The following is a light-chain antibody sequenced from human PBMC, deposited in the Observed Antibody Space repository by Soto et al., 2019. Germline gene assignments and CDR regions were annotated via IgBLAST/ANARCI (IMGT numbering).Light chain of an antibody. V-gene: IGKV3-11*01. CDR2: DAS. CDR1: QSVGRN. J-gene: IGKJ4*01. Sequence: EIVLTQSPATLSLSPGERATLSCRASQSVGRNLACYQQKPGQAPGLLIYDASKRATGIPARFSASGSGTDFTLTISSLEPEDSAVYYCQQWSKGPSLTVGGGTKVDIK. CDR3: QQWSKGPSLT.